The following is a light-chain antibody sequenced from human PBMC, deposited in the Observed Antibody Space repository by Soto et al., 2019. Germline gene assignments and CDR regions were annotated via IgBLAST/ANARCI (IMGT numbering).Light chain of an antibody. V-gene: IGLV2-23*01. CDR1: SSDVGSYNL. Sequence: QSALTQPASVSGSPGQSITISCTGTSSDVGSYNLVSWYQQHPGKAPKLMIYEGSKRPSGVSNRFSGSKSGNTASLTISGGQAEDEADYYCCSYAGSSTLYVFGTGTKLTVL. CDR2: EGS. J-gene: IGLJ1*01. CDR3: CSYAGSSTLYV.